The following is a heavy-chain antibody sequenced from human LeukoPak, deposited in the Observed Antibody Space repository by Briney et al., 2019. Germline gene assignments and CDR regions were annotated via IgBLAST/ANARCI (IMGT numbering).Heavy chain of an antibody. CDR3: AKDISMVRNEYFQH. CDR2: ISWDGGST. Sequence: GGSLRLSCAASGFTFDNYAMHWVRQAPGKGLEWVSLISWDGGSTYYAYSANGRFTISRDNSKKSMYLQMNSLRAEDTALYYCAKDISMVRNEYFQHWGQGTLVTVSS. D-gene: IGHD4/OR15-4a*01. CDR1: GFTFDNYA. V-gene: IGHV3-43D*03. J-gene: IGHJ1*01.